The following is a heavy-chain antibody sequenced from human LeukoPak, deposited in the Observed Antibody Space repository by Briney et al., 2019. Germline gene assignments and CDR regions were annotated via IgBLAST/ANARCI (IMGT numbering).Heavy chain of an antibody. V-gene: IGHV4-34*01. CDR3: ARVGAYSYGYIS. Sequence: SETLSLTCAVYGGSFSGYYWSWIRHPPGKGLEWIGEINHSGSTNYNPSLKSRVTISVDTSKNQFSLKLSSVTAADTAVYYCARVGAYSYGYISWGQGTLVTVSS. CDR1: GGSFSGYY. CDR2: INHSGST. J-gene: IGHJ5*02. D-gene: IGHD5-18*01.